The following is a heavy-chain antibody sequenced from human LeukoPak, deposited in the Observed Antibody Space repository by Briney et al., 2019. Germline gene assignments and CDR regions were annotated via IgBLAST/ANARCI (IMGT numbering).Heavy chain of an antibody. D-gene: IGHD2-21*02. CDR3: ARDVTRYYYYYMDV. V-gene: IGHV3-7*01. J-gene: IGHJ6*03. CDR1: GFTFSSYW. CDR2: IKQDGSEK. Sequence: GGSLRLSCAASGFTFSSYWMSWVRQAPGKGLERVANIKQDGSEKYYVDSVKGRFTISRDNAKNSLYLQMNSLRAEDTAVYYCARDVTRYYYYYMDVWGKGTTVTVSS.